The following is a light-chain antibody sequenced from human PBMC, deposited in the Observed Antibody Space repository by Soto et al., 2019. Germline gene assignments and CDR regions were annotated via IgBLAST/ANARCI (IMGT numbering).Light chain of an antibody. CDR3: QPYNNWPPMYT. J-gene: IGKJ2*01. CDR2: GAS. CDR1: QSVSSN. Sequence: EIVMTQSPATLSVSPGERATLSCRASQSVSSNLAWYQQKPGQAPRLLIYGASTRATGIPAGFSGSGSGTEFTLTISSLQSEDFAVYYCQPYNNWPPMYTFGQGTKLDIK. V-gene: IGKV3-15*01.